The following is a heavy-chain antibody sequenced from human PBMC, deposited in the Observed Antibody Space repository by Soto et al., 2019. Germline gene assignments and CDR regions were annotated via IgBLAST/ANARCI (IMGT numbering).Heavy chain of an antibody. CDR3: VKDQMGRGWRTLDS. CDR1: GLTFSGYG. D-gene: IGHD3-10*01. J-gene: IGHJ4*02. V-gene: IGHV3-30*18. Sequence: QVQMVESGGGVVQPGTSLRLSCVVRGLTFSGYGMHWLRQAPGKGLEWVADITYDGSSTYYADAVKGRFTVSRDNSKNILYLQMTSLRGDDTAMYYCVKDQMGRGWRTLDSWGQGTLVIVSS. CDR2: ITYDGSST.